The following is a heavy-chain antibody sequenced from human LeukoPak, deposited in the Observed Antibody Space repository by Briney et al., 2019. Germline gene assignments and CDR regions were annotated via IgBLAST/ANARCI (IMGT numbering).Heavy chain of an antibody. V-gene: IGHV4-34*01. Sequence: PSETLSLTCTVSGASISSSYWSWIRQPPGKGLEWIGEINHSGSTNYNPSLKSRVTISVDTSKNQFSLKLSSVTAADTAVYYCARLTGYSNYGRFDYWGQGTLVTVSS. CDR3: ARLTGYSNYGRFDY. CDR2: INHSGST. J-gene: IGHJ4*02. D-gene: IGHD4-11*01. CDR1: GASISSSY.